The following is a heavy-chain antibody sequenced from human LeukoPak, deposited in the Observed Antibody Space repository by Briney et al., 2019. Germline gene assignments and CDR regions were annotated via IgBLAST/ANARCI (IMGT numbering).Heavy chain of an antibody. Sequence: GGSLRLSCAASGFTVSSNYMSWVRQAPGKGLEWVSVIYSGGSTYYADSVKGRFTISRDSSKNTLYLQMNSLRAEDTAVYYCARESNTVNAFDIWGQGTMVTVSS. CDR3: ARESNTVNAFDI. V-gene: IGHV3-66*01. CDR2: IYSGGST. D-gene: IGHD4-17*01. CDR1: GFTVSSNY. J-gene: IGHJ3*02.